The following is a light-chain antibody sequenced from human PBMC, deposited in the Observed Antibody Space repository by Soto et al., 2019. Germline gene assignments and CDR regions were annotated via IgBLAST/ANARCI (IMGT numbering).Light chain of an antibody. Sequence: QSVLTQPPSASATPGQGVTISCSGSSVNIGTNYVYWYQQLPGTAPKLLIYRNGQWPSGVPDRFSGSKSGTSASLAISGLRSEDEADYYCAVWDDSLDGVVFGGGTQLTVL. CDR2: RNG. CDR1: SVNIGTNY. V-gene: IGLV1-47*01. CDR3: AVWDDSLDGVV. J-gene: IGLJ3*02.